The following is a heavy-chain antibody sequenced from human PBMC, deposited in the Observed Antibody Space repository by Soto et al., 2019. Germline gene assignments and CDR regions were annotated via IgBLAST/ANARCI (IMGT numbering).Heavy chain of an antibody. CDR2: IYYSGST. CDR1: GGSISSGGYY. V-gene: IGHV4-31*03. CDR3: ARASTGDYGMDV. Sequence: SETLSLTCTVSGGSISSGGYYWSWIRQHPGKGLEWIGYIYYSGSTYYNPSLKSRVTISVDTSKNQFSLKLSSVTAADTAVYYCARASTGDYGMDVWGQGTTVTVSS. D-gene: IGHD3-10*01. J-gene: IGHJ6*02.